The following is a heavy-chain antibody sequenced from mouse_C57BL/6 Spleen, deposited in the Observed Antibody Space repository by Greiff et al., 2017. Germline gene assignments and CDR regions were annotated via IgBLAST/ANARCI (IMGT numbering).Heavy chain of an antibody. CDR3: ARDQPYDGYDGSYYAMDY. Sequence: EVQGVESGGGLVKPGGSLKLSCAASGFTFSSYAMSWVRQTPEKRLEWVATISDGGSYTYYPDNVKGRFPISRDNAKNNLYLQMSHLKSEDTAMYYCARDQPYDGYDGSYYAMDYWGQGTSVTVSS. J-gene: IGHJ4*01. V-gene: IGHV5-4*01. CDR2: ISDGGSYT. D-gene: IGHD2-3*01. CDR1: GFTFSSYA.